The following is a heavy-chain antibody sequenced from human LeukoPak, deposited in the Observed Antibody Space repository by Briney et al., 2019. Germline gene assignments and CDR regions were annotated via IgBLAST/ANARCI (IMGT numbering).Heavy chain of an antibody. Sequence: SETLSLTCTVSGGSISSSSYYWGWIRQPPGKGLEWIGSIYYGGSTYYNPSLKSRVTISVDTSKNQFSLKLSSVTAADTAAYYCARGSYYDFWSGYLNPFDYWGQGTLVTVSS. CDR1: GGSISSSSYY. J-gene: IGHJ4*02. CDR3: ARGSYYDFWSGYLNPFDY. D-gene: IGHD3-3*01. V-gene: IGHV4-39*07. CDR2: IYYGGST.